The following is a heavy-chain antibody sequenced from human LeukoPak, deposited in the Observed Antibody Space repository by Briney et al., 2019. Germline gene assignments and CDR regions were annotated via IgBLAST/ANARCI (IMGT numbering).Heavy chain of an antibody. V-gene: IGHV3-48*03. CDR2: ISSSGSTI. CDR3: ARGYSSSWVDY. J-gene: IGHJ4*02. CDR1: GFTVSSYE. Sequence: GGSLRLSCAASGFTVSSYEMNWVRQAPGKGLEWVSYISSSGSTIYYADSVKGRFTISRDNAKNSLYLQMNSLRAEDTAVYYCARGYSSSWVDYWGQGTLVTVSS. D-gene: IGHD6-6*01.